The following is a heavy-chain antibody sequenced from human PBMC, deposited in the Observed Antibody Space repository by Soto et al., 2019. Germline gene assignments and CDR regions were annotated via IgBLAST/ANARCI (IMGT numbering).Heavy chain of an antibody. J-gene: IGHJ4*02. CDR2: IIPIFGTA. D-gene: IGHD4-17*01. V-gene: IGHV1-69*01. Sequence: QVQLVQSGAEVKKPGSSVKVSCKASGGTFSSYAISWVRQAPRQGLEWMGGIIPIFGTANYAQKFQGRVTITADESTSTAYMELSSLRSEDTAVYYCARGPDYGDYDPFDYWGQGTLVTVSS. CDR3: ARGPDYGDYDPFDY. CDR1: GGTFSSYA.